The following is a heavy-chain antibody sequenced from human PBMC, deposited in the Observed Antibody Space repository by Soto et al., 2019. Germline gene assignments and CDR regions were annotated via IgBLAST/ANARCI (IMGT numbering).Heavy chain of an antibody. CDR2: ISYSGST. J-gene: IGHJ5*02. Sequence: QLQLQESGPGLVKPSETLSLTCTVSGGSISSNSYYWGWIRQPPGKGLEWIGSISYSGSTYYNPSLKSRVTISVDTSKNQFSLKLSSVTAADTALYYCARVFRPPVVPSAKIFTEGQYKGTLNWFDPWGQGTLVTVSS. D-gene: IGHD2-2*01. CDR1: GGSISSNSYY. CDR3: ARVFRPPVVPSAKIFTEGQYKGTLNWFDP. V-gene: IGHV4-39*01.